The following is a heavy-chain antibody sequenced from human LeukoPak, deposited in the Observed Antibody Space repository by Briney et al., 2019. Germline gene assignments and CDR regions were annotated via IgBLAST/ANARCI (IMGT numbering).Heavy chain of an antibody. Sequence: PGGYLRLSCAASGFTFSCYWMSWVRQAPGKGLEWVANIKQDGSEKYYVDSVKGRFTISRDNAKNSLYLQMNSLRAEDTAVYYCAKIPVEWELSHWGQGTLVTVSS. J-gene: IGHJ4*02. CDR3: AKIPVEWELSH. CDR2: IKQDGSEK. D-gene: IGHD1-26*01. V-gene: IGHV3-7*01. CDR1: GFTFSCYW.